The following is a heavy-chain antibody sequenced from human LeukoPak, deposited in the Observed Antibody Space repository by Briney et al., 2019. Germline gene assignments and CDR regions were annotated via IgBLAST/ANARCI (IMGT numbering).Heavy chain of an antibody. CDR2: MSPNSGDT. CDR1: GYTFTSYD. CDR3: ARDLGYSSSWYRYYYYGMDV. Sequence: ASVKVSCKASGYTFTSYDFNWVRQATGQRPEWMGWMSPNSGDTGYAQKLQGRVTMTTDTSTSTAYMELRSLRSDDTAVYYCARDLGYSSSWYRYYYYGMDVWGQGTTVTVSS. V-gene: IGHV1-8*01. D-gene: IGHD6-13*01. J-gene: IGHJ6*02.